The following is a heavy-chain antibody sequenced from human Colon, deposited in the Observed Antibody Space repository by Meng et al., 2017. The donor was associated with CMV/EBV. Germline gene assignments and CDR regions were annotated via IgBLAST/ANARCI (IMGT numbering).Heavy chain of an antibody. CDR1: GFTFGDFP. CDR2: IRDKGNGGTT. V-gene: IGHV3-49*04. Sequence: GGSLRLSCAASGFTFGDFPMTWVRQAPGKGLQWIGFIRDKGNGGTTEYVASVKGRFSIPRDDSKRIAYLQMNSLQIDDTAVYYCARIKFWAFDIWGQGTLVTVSS. J-gene: IGHJ3*02. CDR3: ARIKFWAFDI.